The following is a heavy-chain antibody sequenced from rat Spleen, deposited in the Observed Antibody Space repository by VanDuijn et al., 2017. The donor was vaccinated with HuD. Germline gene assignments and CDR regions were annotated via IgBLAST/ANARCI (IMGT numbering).Heavy chain of an antibody. Sequence: EVQLVESGGGVVQPGRSLKLSCVASGFIFNEYDMAWVRQTPTKGLEWFSYISTGGDPYYRDSVKGRFTISRDNAKNTLYLQMDSLRSEDTATDFCTTGVYPGNFDYWGQGVMVTVSS. CDR3: TTGVYPGNFDY. D-gene: IGHD1-4*01. V-gene: IGHV5-27*01. CDR2: ISTGGDP. CDR1: GFIFNEYD. J-gene: IGHJ2*01.